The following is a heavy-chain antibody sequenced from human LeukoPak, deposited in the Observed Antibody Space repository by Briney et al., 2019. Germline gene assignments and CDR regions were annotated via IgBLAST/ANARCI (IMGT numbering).Heavy chain of an antibody. CDR3: ARLVGYSYGRGRAYYFDY. Sequence: PETLSLTCAVYGGSFSGYYWSWIRQPPGKGLEWIGEINHSGSTNYNPSLKSRVTISVDTSKNQFSLKLSSVTAADTAVYYCARLVGYSYGRGRAYYFDYWGQGTLVTVSS. D-gene: IGHD5-18*01. CDR1: GGSFSGYY. J-gene: IGHJ4*02. CDR2: INHSGST. V-gene: IGHV4-34*01.